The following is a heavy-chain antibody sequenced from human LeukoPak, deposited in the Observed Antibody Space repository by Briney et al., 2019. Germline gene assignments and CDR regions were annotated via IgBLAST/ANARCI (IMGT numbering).Heavy chain of an antibody. D-gene: IGHD2-21*02. Sequence: PSETLSLTCAVYGGSFSGYYWSWIRQPPGKGLEWIGEINHSGSTNYNPSLKSRVTISVDTSKNQFSLKLSSVTAADTAVYYCARGPKEADVVVTAIDYWGQGTLVTVSS. CDR3: ARGPKEADVVVTAIDY. CDR1: GGSFSGYY. J-gene: IGHJ4*02. CDR2: INHSGST. V-gene: IGHV4-34*01.